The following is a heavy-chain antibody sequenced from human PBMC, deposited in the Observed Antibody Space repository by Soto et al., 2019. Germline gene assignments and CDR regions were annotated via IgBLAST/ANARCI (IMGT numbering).Heavy chain of an antibody. V-gene: IGHV4-59*01. CDR1: GGSISSYY. CDR3: ARGIVAGSLWWFDP. J-gene: IGHJ5*02. CDR2: IYYSGST. D-gene: IGHD2-21*01. Sequence: SETLSLTCTVSGGSISSYYWSWIRQPPGKGLEWIGYIYYSGSTNYNPSLKSRVTISVDTSKNQFSLKLSSVTAADTAVYYCARGIVAGSLWWFDPWGQGTLVTVSS.